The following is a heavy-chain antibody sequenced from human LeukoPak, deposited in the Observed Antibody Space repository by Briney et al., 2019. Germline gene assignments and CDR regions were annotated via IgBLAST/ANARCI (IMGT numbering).Heavy chain of an antibody. Sequence: PGGSLRLSSAASGFTFSSYAMNWVRQAPGKGLEWVSTISGRGDYTYYADSVKGRFTISRDNSKNTLYLQMNSLRAEDTAVYYCAKTYGSGSYFAFDYWGQGTLVTVSS. CDR2: ISGRGDYT. D-gene: IGHD3-10*01. CDR1: GFTFSSYA. V-gene: IGHV3-23*01. CDR3: AKTYGSGSYFAFDY. J-gene: IGHJ4*02.